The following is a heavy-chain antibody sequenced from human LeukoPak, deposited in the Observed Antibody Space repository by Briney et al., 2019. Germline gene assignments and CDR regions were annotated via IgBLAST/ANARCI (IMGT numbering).Heavy chain of an antibody. J-gene: IGHJ4*02. CDR3: ARDTRGYSYGLDY. Sequence: GGSLRLSCAASGFTFSSCWMSWVRQAPGKGLEWVANIKQDGSEKYYVDSVKGRFTISRDNAKNSLYLQMNSLRAEDTAVYYCARDTRGYSYGLDYWGQGTLVTVSS. CDR2: IKQDGSEK. CDR1: GFTFSSCW. D-gene: IGHD5-18*01. V-gene: IGHV3-7*01.